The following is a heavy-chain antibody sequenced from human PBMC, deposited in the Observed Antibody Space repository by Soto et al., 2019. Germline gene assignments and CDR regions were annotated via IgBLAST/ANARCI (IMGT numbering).Heavy chain of an antibody. J-gene: IGHJ4*02. D-gene: IGHD5-18*01. CDR1: GYTFTSYG. Sequence: ASVKVSCKASGYTFTSYGISWVRQAPGQGLEWMGWISAYNGNTNYAQKLQGRVTMTTDTSTSTAYMELRSLRSDDTAVYYCARQPIPIQHQDFAYWGQGTLVTVSS. CDR3: ARQPIPIQHQDFAY. CDR2: ISAYNGNT. V-gene: IGHV1-18*01.